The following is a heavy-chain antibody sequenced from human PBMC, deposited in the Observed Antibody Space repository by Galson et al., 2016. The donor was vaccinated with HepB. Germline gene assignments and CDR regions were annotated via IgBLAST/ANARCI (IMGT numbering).Heavy chain of an antibody. CDR1: GASTTSDDW. J-gene: IGHJ4*02. D-gene: IGHD5-24*01. CDR2: ILHSGRV. Sequence: TLSLTCTVSGASTTSDDWWSWVRQPPGRGLEWIGQILHSGRVNYTPSLGSRVTISVDRSNNHFSLRLTSVTAADTALYYCARQRRGGPSDYWGQGMLVIVSS. V-gene: IGHV4-4*02. CDR3: ARQRRGGPSDY.